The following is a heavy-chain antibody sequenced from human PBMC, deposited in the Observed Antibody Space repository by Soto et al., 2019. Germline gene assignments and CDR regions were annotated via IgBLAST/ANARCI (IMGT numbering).Heavy chain of an antibody. CDR2: IYNSRST. CDR1: GGSISSYY. D-gene: IGHD6-13*01. Sequence: SETLSLTCTVSGGSISSYYWNWLRQPPGKELEWIRYIYNSRSTNSNHSHKSRVTISVDTSKNQLSLKLSSVTVEDTAEYYCARGSTGYSSSWYRYWGQGTLVTVSS. V-gene: IGHV4-59*08. J-gene: IGHJ4*02. CDR3: ARGSTGYSSSWYRY.